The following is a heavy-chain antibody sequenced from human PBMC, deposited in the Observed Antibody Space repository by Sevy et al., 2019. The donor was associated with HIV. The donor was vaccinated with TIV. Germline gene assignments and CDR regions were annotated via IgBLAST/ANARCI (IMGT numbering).Heavy chain of an antibody. V-gene: IGHV4-4*02. CDR3: AREGTSTSFDY. Sequence: SETLSLTCVVSGGSISSSDWLSWVRQPPGKGLEWIGEILHSGRTNYNPSLKSRVTMSVDKSKTQFSLNPSSVTAADTALYYCAREGTSTSFDYWGQGILVTVSS. J-gene: IGHJ4*02. D-gene: IGHD1-1*01. CDR1: GGSISSSDW. CDR2: ILHSGRT.